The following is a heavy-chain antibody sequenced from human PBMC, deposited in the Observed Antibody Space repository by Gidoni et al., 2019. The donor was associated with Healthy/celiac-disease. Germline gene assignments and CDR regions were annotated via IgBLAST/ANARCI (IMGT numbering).Heavy chain of an antibody. Sequence: QVQLVASGGGVVQPGRSLRLTCAAHGVTFRTYGMHWVRHAPGKGVEWVAVRSYDGSNKYYEYSVKGRFTISRDNSKNTLYLQMNSLRAEDTAVYYCAKVNSGTAVGYFDYWGQGTLVTVSS. CDR1: GVTFRTYG. J-gene: IGHJ4*02. V-gene: IGHV3-30*18. CDR2: RSYDGSNK. D-gene: IGHD5-12*01. CDR3: AKVNSGTAVGYFDY.